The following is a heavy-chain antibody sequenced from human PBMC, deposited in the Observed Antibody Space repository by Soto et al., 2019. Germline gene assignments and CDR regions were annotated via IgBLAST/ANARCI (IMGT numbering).Heavy chain of an antibody. CDR1: GFTFRWFG. CDR2: ISNDGSNQ. J-gene: IGHJ4*02. CDR3: AKDQASGQGSFDS. Sequence: QVQLVESGGGVVQPGRSLRLSCAGSGFTFRWFGMNWVRQAPGKGLEWVARISNDGSNQYYADSVKGRFTISRDNSKNTLFLQMNSLRADDTAVYYCAKDQASGQGSFDSWGQGTLVTVSS. V-gene: IGHV3-30*18.